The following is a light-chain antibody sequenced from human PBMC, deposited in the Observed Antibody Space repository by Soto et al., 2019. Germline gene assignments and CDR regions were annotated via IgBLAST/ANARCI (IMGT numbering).Light chain of an antibody. V-gene: IGKV1-9*01. J-gene: IGKJ4*01. Sequence: DIQLTQSPSFLSASVGDRVTITCRASQGISSYLAWYQQKPGKAPKLLIYAASTFQSGVPSRFSGSGSGTEFTLTISSLQPEYFATYYCQQLNSYPLTFGGGTKVEIK. CDR2: AAS. CDR1: QGISSY. CDR3: QQLNSYPLT.